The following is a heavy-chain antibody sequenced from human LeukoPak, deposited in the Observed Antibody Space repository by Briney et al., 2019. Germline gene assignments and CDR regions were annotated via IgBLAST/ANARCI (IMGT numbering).Heavy chain of an antibody. D-gene: IGHD2-8*01. CDR1: GGSFSGYY. V-gene: IGHV4-59*08. CDR2: FSHSGSP. J-gene: IGHJ6*02. Sequence: SETLSLTCAVYGGSFSGYYWSWIRQSPGKGLEWLGYFSHSGSPKYNPSLKSRVTISVDTSRNQFSLKLKSVTAEDTAVYYCARACTDGVCYTNYFYAMDVWGQGTTVTV. CDR3: ARACTDGVCYTNYFYAMDV.